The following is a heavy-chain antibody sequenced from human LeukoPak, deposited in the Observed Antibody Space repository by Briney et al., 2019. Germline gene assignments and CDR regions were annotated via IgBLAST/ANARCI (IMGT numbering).Heavy chain of an antibody. J-gene: IGHJ6*03. D-gene: IGHD3-10*01. CDR2: ISPAGGTT. CDR1: GFTFSSEA. CDR3: ARSNAGGYYYYYMDV. V-gene: IGHV3-23*01. Sequence: GGSLRLSCAVSGFTFSSEAMAWVRQLPGGGLEWVSTISPAGGTTYYAESMKGRFTISRDNFKSTLYLQMNSLRVEDTAVYYCARSNAGGYYYYYMDVWGKGTTVTVSS.